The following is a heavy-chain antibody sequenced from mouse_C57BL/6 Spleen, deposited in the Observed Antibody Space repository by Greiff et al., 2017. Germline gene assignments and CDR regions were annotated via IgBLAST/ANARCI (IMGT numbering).Heavy chain of an antibody. CDR3: ARLPDYYAMDY. J-gene: IGHJ4*01. CDR2: IYPGDGDT. V-gene: IGHV1-82*01. Sequence: QVQLQQSGPELVKPGASVKISCKASGYAFSSSWMNWVKQRPGKGLEWIGRIYPGDGDTNYNWKFKGKATLTADKSSSTAYMQLSSLTSEDTAVYFCARLPDYYAMDYWGQGTSVTVSS. CDR1: GYAFSSSW.